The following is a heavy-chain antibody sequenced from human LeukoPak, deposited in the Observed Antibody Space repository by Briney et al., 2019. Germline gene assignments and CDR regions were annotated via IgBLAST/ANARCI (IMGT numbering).Heavy chain of an antibody. CDR3: ARGGPLTIEAASDY. CDR2: ISSDENKK. CDR1: GFTVSSNY. J-gene: IGHJ4*02. D-gene: IGHD1-14*01. Sequence: PGGSLRLSCAASGFTVSSNYMSWVRQAPGKGLEWVAVISSDENKKYYGDSVKGRFTISRDNSKNTLYLQMNSLRAEDTAVYYCARGGPLTIEAASDYWGQGTLVTVSS. V-gene: IGHV3-30-3*01.